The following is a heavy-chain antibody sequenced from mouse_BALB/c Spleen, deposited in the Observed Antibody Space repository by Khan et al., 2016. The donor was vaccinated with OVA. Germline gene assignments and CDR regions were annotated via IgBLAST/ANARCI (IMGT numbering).Heavy chain of an antibody. CDR1: GFNIKDTY. CDR2: IAPANGNT. V-gene: IGHV14-3*02. Sequence: VQLKQFGAELVKPGASVKLSCTASGFNIKDTYLHWVKQRPEQGLEWIGRIAPANGNTQYDPKFQGKATITSDTSSNTSYLQLNSLTSEDTAVYYFARPSYDPRDFEVWGAGTTVTVSS. D-gene: IGHD2-3*01. J-gene: IGHJ1*01. CDR3: ARPSYDPRDFEV.